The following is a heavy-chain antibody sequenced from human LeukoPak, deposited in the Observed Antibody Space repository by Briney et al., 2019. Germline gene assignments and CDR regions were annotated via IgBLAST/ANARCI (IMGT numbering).Heavy chain of an antibody. J-gene: IGHJ6*02. CDR2: ISSIAYGGIT. CDR3: ARGPIQLWIHNGMDV. Sequence: QTGGSLRLFCTASGLTLGDHSMSWVRQAPGKGRDWVGFISSIAYGGITEYAASVKGRFTISRDDPKSIAYLQMNSLKTEDTAVYYCARGPIQLWIHNGMDVWGQGTTVTVSS. V-gene: IGHV3-49*04. CDR1: GLTLGDHS. D-gene: IGHD5-18*01.